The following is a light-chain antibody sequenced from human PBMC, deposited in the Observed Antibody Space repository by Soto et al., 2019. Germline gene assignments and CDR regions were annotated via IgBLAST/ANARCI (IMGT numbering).Light chain of an antibody. CDR1: QNFSSSY. Sequence: EIVLTQSPGTLSLSPVERATLSCRASQNFSSSYLAWYQQKPGQAPRLLIFGASTRATGIPDRFSGSGSGTDFTLTITRLEPEDFAVYYCQQYGSSPLTFGGGTKLEIK. CDR2: GAS. CDR3: QQYGSSPLT. J-gene: IGKJ4*01. V-gene: IGKV3-20*01.